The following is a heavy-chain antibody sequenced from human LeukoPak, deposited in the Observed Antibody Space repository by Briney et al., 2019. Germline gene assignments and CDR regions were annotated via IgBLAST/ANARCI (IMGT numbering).Heavy chain of an antibody. CDR2: IYYSGST. Sequence: SETLSLTCTVSGGSISSYYWSWIRQPPGKGLEWIGYIYYSGSTNYNPSLKSQVTISVDTSKNQFSLKLSSVTAADTAVYYCARSPPAVAGTIDYWGQGTLVTVSS. J-gene: IGHJ4*02. D-gene: IGHD6-19*01. CDR3: ARSPPAVAGTIDY. CDR1: GGSISSYY. V-gene: IGHV4-59*01.